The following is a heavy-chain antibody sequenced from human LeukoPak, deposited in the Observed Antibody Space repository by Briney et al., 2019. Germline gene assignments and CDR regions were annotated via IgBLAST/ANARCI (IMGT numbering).Heavy chain of an antibody. D-gene: IGHD5-18*01. Sequence: MPSETLSLTCAVYGGSFSGYYWSWIRQPPGKGLEWIGEINHSGSTNYNPSLKSRVTISVDTSKNQFSLKLSSVTAADTAVYYCARQVEGRIQLWFLPRPFDYWGQGTLVTVSS. J-gene: IGHJ4*02. V-gene: IGHV4-34*01. CDR1: GGSFSGYY. CDR3: ARQVEGRIQLWFLPRPFDY. CDR2: INHSGST.